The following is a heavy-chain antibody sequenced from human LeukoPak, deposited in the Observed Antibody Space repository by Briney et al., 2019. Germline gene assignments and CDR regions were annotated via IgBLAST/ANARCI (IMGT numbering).Heavy chain of an antibody. CDR1: GFTLSNFA. V-gene: IGHV3-23*01. J-gene: IGHJ3*02. CDR3: TKRLSLRFDAFDT. Sequence: GGSLRLSCAASGFTLSNFAMTWVRQAPGKGLEWVSSVSDIGPNTYYASSVKGRFTISRDTSKNTLYLQMNSLRAEDTAIYYCTKRLSLRFDAFDTWGPGTVVTVSS. CDR2: VSDIGPNT. D-gene: IGHD3-3*01.